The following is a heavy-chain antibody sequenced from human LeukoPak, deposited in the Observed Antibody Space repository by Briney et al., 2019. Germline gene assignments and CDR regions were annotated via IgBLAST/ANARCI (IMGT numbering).Heavy chain of an antibody. CDR2: INTNSGGT. V-gene: IGHV1-2*02. CDR3: ASLAGGY. D-gene: IGHD3-10*01. Sequence: ASVKVSCKSSVYTFTGYYMHWVRQAPGQGLEWVGWINTNSGGTNYAQKFQGRVTMTRDTSISTAYMELSRLRSDDTAVYYCASLAGGYWGQGTLVTVSS. CDR1: VYTFTGYY. J-gene: IGHJ4*02.